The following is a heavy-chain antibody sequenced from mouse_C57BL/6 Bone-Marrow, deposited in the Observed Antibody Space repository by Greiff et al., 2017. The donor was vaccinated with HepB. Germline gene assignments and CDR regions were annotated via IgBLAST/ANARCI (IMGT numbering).Heavy chain of an antibody. V-gene: IGHV1-76*01. CDR1: GYTFTDYY. CDR2: IYPGSGNT. Sequence: QVQLQQSGAELVRPGASVKLSCKASGYTFTDYYINWVKQRPGQGLEWIARIYPGSGNTYYNEKFKGKATLTAEKSSSTAYMQLSSLTSEDSAFYFCARLGTTVVRDAMDYWGQGTSVTVSS. CDR3: ARLGTTVVRDAMDY. J-gene: IGHJ4*01. D-gene: IGHD1-1*01.